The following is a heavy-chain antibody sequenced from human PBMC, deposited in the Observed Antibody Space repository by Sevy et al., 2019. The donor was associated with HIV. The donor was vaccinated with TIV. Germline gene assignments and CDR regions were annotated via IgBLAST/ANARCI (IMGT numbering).Heavy chain of an antibody. Sequence: GGSLRLSCTASGFTFSNAWMTWVRQTPERGLEWVALIKPITDAGTTDYAPPVQGRFTNSKDDTKNTVDLQLNSLKTEDTAVYYCTAGPVSFWGQGTLVTVSS. CDR1: GFTFSNAW. V-gene: IGHV3-15*01. J-gene: IGHJ4*02. D-gene: IGHD3-16*01. CDR3: TAGPVSF. CDR2: IKPITDAGTT.